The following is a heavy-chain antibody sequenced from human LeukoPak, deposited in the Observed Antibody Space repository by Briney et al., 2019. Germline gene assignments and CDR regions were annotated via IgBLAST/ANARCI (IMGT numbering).Heavy chain of an antibody. D-gene: IGHD3-10*01. CDR3: ARDISYYYGSGSYLGY. CDR1: GYTFTSYY. CDR2: INPSGGST. Sequence: ASVKVSCKASGYTFTSYYMHWVRQAPGQGLEWMGIINPSGGSTGYAQKFQGRVTMTRDTSTSTVYMELSSLRSEDTAVYYCARDISYYYGSGSYLGYWGQGTLVTVSS. V-gene: IGHV1-46*01. J-gene: IGHJ4*02.